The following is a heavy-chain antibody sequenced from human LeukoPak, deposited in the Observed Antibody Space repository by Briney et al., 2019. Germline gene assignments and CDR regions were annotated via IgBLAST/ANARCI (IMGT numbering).Heavy chain of an antibody. Sequence: ASVKVSCKASGYTFTNYYMHWVRQAPGQGLEWMGIINPSGGSTSYAQKFQGRVTMTRDTSTSTVYMELSSLRSEDTAVYYCARDGSGIDTEYYSDYWGQGTLVTVSS. J-gene: IGHJ4*02. D-gene: IGHD3-10*01. CDR3: ARDGSGIDTEYYSDY. V-gene: IGHV1-46*01. CDR2: INPSGGST. CDR1: GYTFTNYY.